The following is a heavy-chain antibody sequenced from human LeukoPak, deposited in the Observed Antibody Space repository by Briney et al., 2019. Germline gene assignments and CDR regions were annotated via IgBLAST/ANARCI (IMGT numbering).Heavy chain of an antibody. CDR1: GFTFNSYG. CDR3: AREGCSGTSCYGVDAFDI. J-gene: IGHJ3*02. V-gene: IGHV3-33*01. D-gene: IGHD2-15*01. CDR2: IWYDGSKK. Sequence: GRPLRLSCAASGFTFNSYGMHWVRQAPGKGLEWVAVIWYDGSKKFYADSGKGRFTISRDKSKNTLYLQMNSLRVEDTAVYYCAREGCSGTSCYGVDAFDIWGQGTKVTVSS.